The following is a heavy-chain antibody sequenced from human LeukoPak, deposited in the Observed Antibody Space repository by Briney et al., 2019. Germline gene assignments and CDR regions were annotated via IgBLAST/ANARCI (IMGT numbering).Heavy chain of an antibody. D-gene: IGHD3-22*01. Sequence: ASVTVSCKVSGYTLTELSMHWVRQAPGKGLEWMGGFDPEDGETIYAQKFQGRVTMTEDTSTDTAYMELSSLRSEDTAVYYCATEKGGYYPRDTFDIWGQGTMVTVSS. J-gene: IGHJ3*02. CDR2: FDPEDGET. V-gene: IGHV1-24*01. CDR1: GYTLTELS. CDR3: ATEKGGYYPRDTFDI.